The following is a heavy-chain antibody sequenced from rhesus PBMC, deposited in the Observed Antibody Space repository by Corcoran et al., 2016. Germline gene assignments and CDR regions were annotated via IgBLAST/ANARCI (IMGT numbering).Heavy chain of an antibody. CDR2: IYGSGGYT. J-gene: IGHJ5-1*01. CDR3: ARVVGTTYYNRFDV. D-gene: IGHD2-2*01. CDR1: GDSISSGYW. V-gene: IGHV4-93*01. Sequence: QVQLQESGPAVVKPSETLSLTCAVSGDSISSGYWWTCIRLSPGRGLEWIGGIYGSGGYTEYNTSLKSRVTISKDTSKNQFSLNLTSVTAADTAVFYCARVVGTTYYNRFDVWGPGVLVTVSS.